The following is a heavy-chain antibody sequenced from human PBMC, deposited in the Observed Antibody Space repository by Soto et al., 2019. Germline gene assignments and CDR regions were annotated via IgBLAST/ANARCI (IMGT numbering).Heavy chain of an antibody. Sequence: GESLKISCKGSGYSFTSDWIGWVRQMPGKGLEWMGIIYPRDSDTRYSPSFQGQVTISADKSISTVYLQWTSLKASDTAMYFCVRLMVTAAPAGWFDPWGQGTLVTVSS. J-gene: IGHJ5*02. CDR2: IYPRDSDT. CDR1: GYSFTSDW. CDR3: VRLMVTAAPAGWFDP. V-gene: IGHV5-51*01. D-gene: IGHD2-21*02.